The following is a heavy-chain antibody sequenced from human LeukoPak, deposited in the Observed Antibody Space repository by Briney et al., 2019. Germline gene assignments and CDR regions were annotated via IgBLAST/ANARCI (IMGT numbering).Heavy chain of an antibody. CDR1: GGSISSYY. J-gene: IGHJ4*02. CDR3: ARVSLVRGAPDYYFDY. V-gene: IGHV4-4*07. CDR2: IYTSGST. Sequence: PSETLSLTCTVSGGSISSYYWSWIRQPAGKGLEWIGRIYTSGSTNYNPSLKSRVTVSVDTSKNQFSLKPSSVTAADTAVYYCARVSLVRGAPDYYFDYWGQGTLVTVSS. D-gene: IGHD3-10*01.